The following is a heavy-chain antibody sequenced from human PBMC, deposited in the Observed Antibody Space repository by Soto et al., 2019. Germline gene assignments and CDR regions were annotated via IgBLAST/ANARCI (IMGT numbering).Heavy chain of an antibody. J-gene: IGHJ4*02. CDR1: GFTFSSYA. CDR2: VSIGGST. Sequence: PGGSLRLSCAASGFTFSSYAMGWVLQGPGKGLEWVAVVSIGGSTHYEDSVRGRFTISRDNSKNTLSLQMNSLTAEDTAVYFCAKRRGAGGHFDYWGQGALVTVSS. V-gene: IGHV3-23*01. CDR3: AKRRGAGGHFDY. D-gene: IGHD2-15*01.